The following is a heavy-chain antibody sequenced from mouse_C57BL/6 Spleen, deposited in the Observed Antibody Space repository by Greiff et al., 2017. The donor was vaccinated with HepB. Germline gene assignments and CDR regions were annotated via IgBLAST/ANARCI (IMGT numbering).Heavy chain of an antibody. D-gene: IGHD6-2*01. J-gene: IGHJ3*01. CDR2: IDPSDSYT. CDR1: GYTFTSYW. Sequence: QVQLQQPGAELVKPGASVKLSCKASGYTFTSYWMQWVKQRPGQGLEWIGEIDPSDSYTNYNQKFKGKATLTVDTSSSTAYMQLSSLTSEDSAVYYCARYLSSWFAYWGQGTLVTVSA. V-gene: IGHV1-50*01. CDR3: ARYLSSWFAY.